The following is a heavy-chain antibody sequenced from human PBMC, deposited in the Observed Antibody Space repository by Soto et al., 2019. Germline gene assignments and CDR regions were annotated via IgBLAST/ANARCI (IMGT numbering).Heavy chain of an antibody. CDR1: GFTFSSYA. CDR2: ISYDGSNK. CDR3: ARDHLKYYYFDY. V-gene: IGHV3-30-3*01. J-gene: IGHJ4*02. Sequence: SLRLSCAASGFTFSSYAMHWVRQAPGKGLEWVAVISYDGSNKYYADSVKGRFTISRDNSKNTLYLQMNSLRAEDTAVYYCARDHLKYYYFDYWGQGTLVTVSS.